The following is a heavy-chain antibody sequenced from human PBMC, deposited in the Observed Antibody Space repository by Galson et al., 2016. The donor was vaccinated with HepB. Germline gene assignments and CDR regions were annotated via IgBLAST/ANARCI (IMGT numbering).Heavy chain of an antibody. CDR2: IYPSDSYT. V-gene: IGHV5-10-1*01. J-gene: IGHJ4*02. CDR1: TVNFIRYW. CDR3: AIFYFDSGSYYNPDY. D-gene: IGHD3-10*01. Sequence: QSGAEVKKPGESLRNSCQGSTVNFIRYWISWVRQIPGKGLEWMGRIYPSDSYTKYSPSFQGHVTISLDKSIITAYLQWTSLKASDTAIYYCAIFYFDSGSYYNPDYWGQGTLVTVSS.